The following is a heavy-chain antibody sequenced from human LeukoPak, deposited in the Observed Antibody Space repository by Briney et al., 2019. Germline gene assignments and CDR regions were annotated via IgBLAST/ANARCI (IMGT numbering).Heavy chain of an antibody. J-gene: IGHJ6*03. CDR2: MNPNSGNT. Sequence: ASVKVSCKASGHTFTSYDINWVRQATGQGLEWMGWMNPNSGNTGYAQKFQGRVTMTRNTSISTAYMELSSLRSEDTAVYYCARVVVPAASPYYYYMDVWGKGTTVTVSS. V-gene: IGHV1-8*01. CDR3: ARVVVPAASPYYYYMDV. CDR1: GHTFTSYD. D-gene: IGHD2-2*01.